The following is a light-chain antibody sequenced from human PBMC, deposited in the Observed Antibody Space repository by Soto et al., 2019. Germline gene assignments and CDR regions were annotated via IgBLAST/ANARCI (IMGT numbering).Light chain of an antibody. CDR1: QGISDY. CDR3: QQTYSLPWT. J-gene: IGKJ1*01. V-gene: IGKV1-39*01. CDR2: TAS. Sequence: DLQMTQSPSSLSASVGDRVTISCRASQGISDYLSWFQQKPGEAPKLLINTASTLQSGVPIRFSGAGSRTHFSLTISGLQPEDSATYYCQQTYSLPWTFVQGTRV.